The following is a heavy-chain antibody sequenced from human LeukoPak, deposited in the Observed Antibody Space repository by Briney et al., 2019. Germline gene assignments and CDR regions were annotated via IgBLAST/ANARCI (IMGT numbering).Heavy chain of an antibody. CDR3: ARTQRDTDTSGYFYV. CDR2: IYYSGST. D-gene: IGHD3-22*01. J-gene: IGHJ4*02. V-gene: IGHV4-39*07. Sequence: PSETLSLTCTVSGGSISSSSYYWGWIRQPPGKGLEWIGSIYYSGSTYYNPSLKSRVTISLDMSKNQFSLQLSSVTAADTAVYYCARTQRDTDTSGYFYVWGQGTLVTVSS. CDR1: GGSISSSSYY.